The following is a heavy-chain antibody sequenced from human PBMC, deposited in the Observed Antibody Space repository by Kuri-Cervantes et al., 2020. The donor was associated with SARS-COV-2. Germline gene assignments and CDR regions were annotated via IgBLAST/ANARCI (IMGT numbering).Heavy chain of an antibody. D-gene: IGHD4-17*01. V-gene: IGHV3-21*01. Sequence: LSLTCAASGFTFSSYSMNWVRQAPGKGLEWVSSISSSSSYIYYADSVKGRFTISRDNAKNSLYLQMNSLRAEDTAVYYCASFPNDYGDYGDAFDIWGQGTMVTVSS. J-gene: IGHJ3*02. CDR3: ASFPNDYGDYGDAFDI. CDR2: ISSSSSYI. CDR1: GFTFSSYS.